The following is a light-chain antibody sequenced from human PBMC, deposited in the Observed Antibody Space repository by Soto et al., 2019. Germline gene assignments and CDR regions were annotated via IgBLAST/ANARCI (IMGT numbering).Light chain of an antibody. Sequence: EIVMTQSPATLSVSPGETATLSCRASQSVSDNLAWYQQKPGQAPRLLIYGVSTRATGIPARFSGRGSGTEFTLTISSLQSEDFAVYYCQQYNNWPPSMYTFGPGTNLEIK. CDR3: QQYNNWPPSMYT. CDR2: GVS. V-gene: IGKV3-15*01. J-gene: IGKJ2*01. CDR1: QSVSDN.